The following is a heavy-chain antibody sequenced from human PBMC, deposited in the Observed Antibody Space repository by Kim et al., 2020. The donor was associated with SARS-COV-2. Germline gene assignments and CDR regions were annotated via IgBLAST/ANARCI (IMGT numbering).Heavy chain of an antibody. CDR1: GGSISSSNW. J-gene: IGHJ6*02. CDR3: ARDEDSGSQLMRYGVDV. Sequence: SETLSLTCAVSGGSISSSNWWSWVRQPPGKGLEWIGEIYHSGSTNYNPSLKSRVTISVDKSKNQFSLKLSSVTAADTDVYYCARDEDSGSQLMRYGVDVWGQGTKVTVS. D-gene: IGHD1-26*01. CDR2: IYHSGST. V-gene: IGHV4-4*02.